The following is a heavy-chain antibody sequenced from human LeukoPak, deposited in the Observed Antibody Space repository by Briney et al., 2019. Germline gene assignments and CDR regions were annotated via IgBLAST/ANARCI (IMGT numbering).Heavy chain of an antibody. V-gene: IGHV4-59*01. CDR3: ARDKSGGGLGSDY. Sequence: SETLSLTCTVSGGSISSYYWSWIRQPPGKGLEWIGYIYYSGSTNYNPSLKSRVTISVDTSKNQFSLKLSSVTAADTAVYYCARDKSGGGLGSDYWGQGTLVTVSS. J-gene: IGHJ4*02. CDR2: IYYSGST. CDR1: GGSISSYY. D-gene: IGHD3-10*01.